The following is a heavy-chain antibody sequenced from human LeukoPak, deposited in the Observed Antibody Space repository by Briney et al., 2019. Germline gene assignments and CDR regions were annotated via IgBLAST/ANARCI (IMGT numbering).Heavy chain of an antibody. V-gene: IGHV1-2*02. CDR3: AKVSASYYDFWSGYFGY. CDR2: INPNSGGT. J-gene: IGHJ4*02. CDR1: GYTFTGYY. D-gene: IGHD3-3*01. Sequence: ASVKVSCKASGYTFTGYYMHWVRQAPGQGLEWMGWINPNSGGTNYAQKFQGRVTMTRDTSISTAYMELSRLRSDDTAVYYCAKVSASYYDFWSGYFGYWGQGTLVTVSS.